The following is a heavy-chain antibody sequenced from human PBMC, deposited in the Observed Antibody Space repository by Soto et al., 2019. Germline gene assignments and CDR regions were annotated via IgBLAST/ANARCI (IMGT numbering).Heavy chain of an antibody. D-gene: IGHD3-22*01. J-gene: IGHJ4*02. CDR3: AKDHQQDLYYYDSPSPTQGY. V-gene: IGHV3-23*01. CDR2: IGGSGADT. Sequence: GGSLRLSCVASGFTFTNYGVSWVRQAPGKGLEWVSGIGGSGADTRYADSVKGRFTLSRDNSKNTLFLQMSSLRAEDTAVYYCAKDHQQDLYYYDSPSPTQGYWGQGTLVTVSS. CDR1: GFTFTNYG.